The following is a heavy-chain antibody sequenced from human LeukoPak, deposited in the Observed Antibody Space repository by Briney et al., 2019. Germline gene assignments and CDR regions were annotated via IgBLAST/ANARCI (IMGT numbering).Heavy chain of an antibody. D-gene: IGHD4-17*01. CDR1: GGSISSSSSY. CDR3: ARLFPFYGNARYGLDV. CDR2: IYYSGST. J-gene: IGHJ6*02. V-gene: IGHV4-39*01. Sequence: PSETLSLTCTVSGGSISSSSSYWGWIRQPPGKGLEWIGSIYYSGSTYYNPSLKSRVTISVDTSKNQCSLKLSSVTAADTAVYYCARLFPFYGNARYGLDVWGPGTPVTVSS.